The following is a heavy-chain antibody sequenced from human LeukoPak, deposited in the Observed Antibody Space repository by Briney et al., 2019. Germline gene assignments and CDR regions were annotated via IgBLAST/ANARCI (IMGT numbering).Heavy chain of an antibody. CDR3: AVGHYYDSSGPPDY. Sequence: PSETLSLTCTVSLGSLCIGDYYCGWIRQPPGKGLGWIGDINYSRRTYYNPSLKRRVTISVDTSKNQFSLKLSSVTAADTAVYYCAVGHYYDSSGPPDYWGEETLVTVSS. D-gene: IGHD3-22*01. CDR1: LGSLCIGDYY. V-gene: IGHV4-30-4*08. CDR2: INYSRRT. J-gene: IGHJ4*02.